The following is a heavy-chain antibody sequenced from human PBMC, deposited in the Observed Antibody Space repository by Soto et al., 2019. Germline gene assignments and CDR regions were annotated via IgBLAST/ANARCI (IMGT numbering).Heavy chain of an antibody. CDR3: SRSPRRDYGDYEDAFDI. J-gene: IGHJ3*02. CDR2: IYPGDSDT. V-gene: IGHV5-51*01. Sequence: GESLKISCKGSGYSFTSYWIGWVCQMPGKGLEWMGIIYPGDSDTRYSPSFQGQVTISADKSISTAYLQWSSLKASDTAMYYCSRSPRRDYGDYEDAFDIWGQGTMVTVSS. CDR1: GYSFTSYW. D-gene: IGHD4-17*01.